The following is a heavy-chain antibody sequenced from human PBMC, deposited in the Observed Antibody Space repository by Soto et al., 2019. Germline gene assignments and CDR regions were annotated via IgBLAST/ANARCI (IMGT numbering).Heavy chain of an antibody. D-gene: IGHD2-15*01. CDR2: INAGNGNT. V-gene: IGHV1-3*01. J-gene: IGHJ4*02. Sequence: APLKGDCKGAGYTFTSYAMHWGRKTPGQRLEWMGWINAGNGNTKYSQKFQGRVTITRDTSASTAYMELSSLRSEDTAVYYCARDTMVALDYWGQGTLVTVSS. CDR1: GYTFTSYA. CDR3: ARDTMVALDY.